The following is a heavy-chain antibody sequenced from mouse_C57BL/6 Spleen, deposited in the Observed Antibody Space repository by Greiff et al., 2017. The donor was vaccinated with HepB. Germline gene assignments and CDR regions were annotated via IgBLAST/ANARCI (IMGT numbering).Heavy chain of an antibody. J-gene: IGHJ2*01. CDR3: ARRGFYGHYFDY. Sequence: VKLQQPGTELVKPGASVKLSCKASGYTFTSYWMHWVKQRPGQGLEWIGNINPSTGGTNYDEKFKSKATLAVDKSSCTAYMQLSSLTSEDSAVYYCARRGFYGHYFDYWGQGTTLTVSS. CDR2: INPSTGGT. V-gene: IGHV1-53*01. CDR1: GYTFTSYW. D-gene: IGHD1-2*01.